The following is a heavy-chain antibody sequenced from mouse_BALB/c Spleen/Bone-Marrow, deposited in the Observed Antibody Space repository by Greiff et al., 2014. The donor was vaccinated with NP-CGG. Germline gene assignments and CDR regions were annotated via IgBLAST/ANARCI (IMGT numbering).Heavy chain of an antibody. Sequence: EVQLQESGAELVKPGASVKLSCTASGFNIKDTYMHWVKQRPEQGLEWIGRIDPANGNTKYDPKFQGKATITADTSSNTAYLQLSSLTSEDTAVYYCARYRYDYYAMDYWGQGTSVTVSS. D-gene: IGHD2-14*01. CDR3: ARYRYDYYAMDY. V-gene: IGHV14-3*02. CDR1: GFNIKDTY. J-gene: IGHJ4*01. CDR2: IDPANGNT.